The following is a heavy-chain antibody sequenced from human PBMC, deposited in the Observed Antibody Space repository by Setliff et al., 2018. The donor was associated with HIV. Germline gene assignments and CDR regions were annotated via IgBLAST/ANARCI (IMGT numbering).Heavy chain of an antibody. CDR1: GFSVSNNF. V-gene: IGHV3-21*01. J-gene: IGHJ4*02. Sequence: GVLRLSCAASGFSVSNNFMNWVRRAPGKGLEWVSFISPSGTYIHYADSLKGRFTISRDNAKNSLYLQMNSLRAEDTAVYYCARDPPWNYDSSGYPYYFDYWGQGTLVTVSS. CDR3: ARDPPWNYDSSGYPYYFDY. D-gene: IGHD3-22*01. CDR2: ISPSGTYI.